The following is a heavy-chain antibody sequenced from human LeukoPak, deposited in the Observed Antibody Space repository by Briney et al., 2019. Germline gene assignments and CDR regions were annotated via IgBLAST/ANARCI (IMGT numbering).Heavy chain of an antibody. V-gene: IGHV4-39*07. J-gene: IGHJ5*02. CDR3: ARGRALGT. CDR1: GGSITISSYY. D-gene: IGHD3-16*01. CDR2: IYYSGNT. Sequence: SETLSLTCTVSGGSITISSYYWGWIRQPPGKGLEWIGSIYYSGNTYYNPSLKSRVTISVDTSKNQFSLKLSSVTAADTAVYYCARGRALGTWGQGTLVTVSS.